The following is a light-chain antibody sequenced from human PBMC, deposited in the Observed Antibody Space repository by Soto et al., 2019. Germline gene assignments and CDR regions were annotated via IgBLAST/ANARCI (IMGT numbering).Light chain of an antibody. CDR2: AAS. Sequence: DIQMTQSPSSVSASVGDRVTFTCRASQDISGWLAWYQQKPGRAPKRLIYAASTLENGVPSRFSGSGSGTDFTLTISSLQPEDSAPYFCQQADSFPSITFGQGTRLEIK. J-gene: IGKJ5*01. CDR3: QQADSFPSIT. V-gene: IGKV1D-12*01. CDR1: QDISGW.